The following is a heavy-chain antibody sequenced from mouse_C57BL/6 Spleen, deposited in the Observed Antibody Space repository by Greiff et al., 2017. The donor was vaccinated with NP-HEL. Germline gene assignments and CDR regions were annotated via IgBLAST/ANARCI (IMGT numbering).Heavy chain of an antibody. V-gene: IGHV1-82*01. CDR2: IYPGDGDT. CDR3: ARRGYDGSSYYAMDD. D-gene: IGHD1-1*01. J-gene: IGHJ4*01. Sequence: QVQLQQSGPELVKPGASVKISCKASGYAFSSSWMNWVKQRPGKGLEWIGRIYPGDGDTNYNGKFKGKATLTADKSSSTAYMQLSSLTSEDSAVYFCARRGYDGSSYYAMDDWGQGTSVTVSS. CDR1: GYAFSSSW.